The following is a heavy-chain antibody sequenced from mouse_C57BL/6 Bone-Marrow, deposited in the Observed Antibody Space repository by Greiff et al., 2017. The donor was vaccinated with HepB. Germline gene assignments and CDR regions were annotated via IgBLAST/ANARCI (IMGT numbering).Heavy chain of an antibody. CDR3: TTITPAWLAY. J-gene: IGHJ3*01. Sequence: EVQVVESGAELVRPGASVKLSCTASGFNIKDDYMHWVKQRPEQGLEWIGWIDPENGDTEYASKFQGKATITADTSSNTAYLQLSSLTSEDTAVYYCTTITPAWLAYWGQGTLVTVSA. V-gene: IGHV14-4*01. D-gene: IGHD1-1*01. CDR2: IDPENGDT. CDR1: GFNIKDDY.